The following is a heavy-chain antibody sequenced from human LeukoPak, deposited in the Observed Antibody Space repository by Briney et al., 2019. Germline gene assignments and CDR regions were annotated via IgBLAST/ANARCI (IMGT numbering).Heavy chain of an antibody. CDR2: INQDGSET. CDR1: GFTFSSHW. J-gene: IGHJ4*02. D-gene: IGHD3-22*01. Sequence: GGSLRLSCAGSGFTFSSHWMNWVRQAPGKGLEWVAHINQDGSETYYVDSVKGRFTISRDNAKNSLYLQMHSLRAEDTAVYYCARDGGRNYYDSSGYGKFFDYWGQGTLVTVSS. CDR3: ARDGGRNYYDSSGYGKFFDY. V-gene: IGHV3-7*01.